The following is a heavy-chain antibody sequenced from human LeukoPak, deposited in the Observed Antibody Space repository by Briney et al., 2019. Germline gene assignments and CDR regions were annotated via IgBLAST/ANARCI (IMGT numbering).Heavy chain of an antibody. V-gene: IGHV4-4*07. J-gene: IGHJ2*01. CDR2: IYTSGST. D-gene: IGHD3-22*01. Sequence: SETLSLTCTVSGGSISSYYWSWIRQPAGKGLEWIGRIYTSGSTNYNPSLKRGVTISVATSKNQFSLKLSSVTAADTAVYYCAREIATPYYYDSSGFSWYFDLWGRGTLVTVSS. CDR1: GGSISSYY. CDR3: AREIATPYYYDSSGFSWYFDL.